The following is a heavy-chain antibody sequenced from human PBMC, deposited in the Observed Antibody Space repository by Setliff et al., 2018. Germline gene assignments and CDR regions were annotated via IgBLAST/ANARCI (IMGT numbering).Heavy chain of an antibody. V-gene: IGHV4-59*12. CDR1: GVSIRSYY. Sequence: KSSETLSLTCTVSGVSIRSYYWSWIRQPPGKGLEWIGYIFYSGSSNYNPSLQSRVSISVDTSKNQFSLKLISVTAADTAVYYCARANKKLDYYYYYYMDVWGKGTTVTVSS. CDR3: ARANKKLDYYYYYYMDV. CDR2: IFYSGSS. D-gene: IGHD1-1*01. J-gene: IGHJ6*03.